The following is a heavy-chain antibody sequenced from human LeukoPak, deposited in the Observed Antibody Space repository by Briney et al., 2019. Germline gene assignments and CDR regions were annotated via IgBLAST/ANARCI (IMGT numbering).Heavy chain of an antibody. J-gene: IGHJ4*02. Sequence: GGSLRLSCAASGFIFSHYWMTWVRQAPGKGLEWVANINQDGGEKYYVDSVKGRFTISRDYAKNSVYLQMNSLRAEDTAVYFCARGRYLDWLLYYFDYWGQGTLVTVSS. CDR3: ARGRYLDWLLYYFDY. CDR2: INQDGGEK. CDR1: GFIFSHYW. V-gene: IGHV3-7*01. D-gene: IGHD3-9*01.